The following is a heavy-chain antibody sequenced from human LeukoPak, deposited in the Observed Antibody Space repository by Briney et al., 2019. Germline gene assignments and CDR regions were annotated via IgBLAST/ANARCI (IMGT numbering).Heavy chain of an antibody. CDR2: INSDGSSR. J-gene: IGHJ4*02. CDR1: GFTFSNYW. CDR3: ASASSHRKAAGGDY. V-gene: IGHV3-74*01. D-gene: IGHD6-13*01. Sequence: GGSLRLSCAASGFTFSNYWVHWVRQGPGEGLVWVSRINSDGSSRNYADSVKGRFTISRDNAKNTLYLQMNSLRAEDTAVYYCASASSHRKAAGGDYWGQGTLVTVSS.